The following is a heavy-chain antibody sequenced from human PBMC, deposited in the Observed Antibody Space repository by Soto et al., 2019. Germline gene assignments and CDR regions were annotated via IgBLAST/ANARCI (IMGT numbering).Heavy chain of an antibody. CDR2: MNPNSGNT. CDR1: GYTFTSYD. V-gene: IGHV1-8*01. D-gene: IGHD3-10*01. Sequence: QVQLVQSGAEVKKPGASVKVSCKASGYTFTSYDINWVRQATGQGLEWMGWMNPNSGNTGYAQKVQGRGNMTKNTSISTAYMGLSSLRSEDTAVYYCARGELLWFGELLRWGQGTLVTVSS. CDR3: ARGELLWFGELLR. J-gene: IGHJ4*02.